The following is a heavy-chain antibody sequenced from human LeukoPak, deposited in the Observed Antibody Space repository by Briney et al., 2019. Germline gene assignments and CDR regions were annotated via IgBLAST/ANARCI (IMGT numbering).Heavy chain of an antibody. D-gene: IGHD3-22*01. CDR1: GITFSTYW. J-gene: IGHJ4*02. V-gene: IGHV3-74*01. CDR2: INSEGSTI. CDR3: AGISSDSIGYYDH. Sequence: GGSLRLSCAGSGITFSTYWMHWVRQAPGKGLVWVSRINSEGSTISYADSVKGRFTISRDNAKNTLFLQMNSLRAEDTAVYYCAGISSDSIGYYDHWGQGTLVTVSS.